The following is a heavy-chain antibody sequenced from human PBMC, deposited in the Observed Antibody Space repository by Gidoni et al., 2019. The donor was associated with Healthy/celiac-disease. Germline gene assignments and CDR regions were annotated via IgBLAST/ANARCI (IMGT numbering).Heavy chain of an antibody. CDR2: ISSSSSTI. CDR3: ASPPGSSGYYYAVEVGY. V-gene: IGHV3-48*02. D-gene: IGHD3-22*01. CDR1: GFTFSSYS. J-gene: IGHJ4*02. Sequence: EVQLVESGGGLVQPGGSLRLSCAASGFTFSSYSMNWVRQAPGKGLEWVSYISSSSSTIYYADSVKGRFTISRDNAKNSLYLQMNSLRDEDTAVYYCASPPGSSGYYYAVEVGYWGQGTLVTVSS.